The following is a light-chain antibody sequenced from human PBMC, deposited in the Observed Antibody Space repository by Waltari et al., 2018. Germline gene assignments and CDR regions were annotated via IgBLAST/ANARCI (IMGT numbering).Light chain of an antibody. CDR2: KES. J-gene: IGKJ1*01. Sequence: DTQMTQSPSTLSASVGDRVSITCRASRSISDWLAWYQQKPGKAPKLLIYKESNLKSGVPSRCGGSGSGTEFTLTISSLQPDDFATYYCQQYDGPSWTFGQGTKVEIK. CDR1: RSISDW. V-gene: IGKV1-5*03. CDR3: QQYDGPSWT.